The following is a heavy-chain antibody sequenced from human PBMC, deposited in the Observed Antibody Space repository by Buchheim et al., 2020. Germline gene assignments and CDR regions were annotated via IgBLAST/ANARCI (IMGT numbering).Heavy chain of an antibody. CDR2: IRSKANSYAT. J-gene: IGHJ4*02. CDR3: TRLGPIGDRPWVDY. D-gene: IGHD6-6*01. Sequence: EVQLVESGGGLVQPGGSLKLSCAASGFTFSGSAMHWVRQASGKGLEWVGRIRSKANSYATAYAASVKGRFTISRDDSKNTAYLQMNSLKTEDAAVYYCTRLGPIGDRPWVDYWGQGTL. V-gene: IGHV3-73*02. CDR1: GFTFSGSA.